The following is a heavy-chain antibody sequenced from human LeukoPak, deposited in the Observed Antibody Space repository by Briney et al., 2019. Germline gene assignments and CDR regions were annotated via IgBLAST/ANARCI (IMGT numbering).Heavy chain of an antibody. J-gene: IGHJ3*02. V-gene: IGHV3-7*03. CDR1: GFTFSSYW. CDR3: ARASRYCSSTSCYIRGAFDI. D-gene: IGHD2-2*02. Sequence: PGGSLRLSCAASGFTFSSYWMSWVRQAPGKGLEWVANIKQDGSEKYYVDSVKGRFTISRDNAKNSLYLQMNSLRAEDTALYYCARASRYCSSTSCYIRGAFDIWGQRTMVTVSS. CDR2: IKQDGSEK.